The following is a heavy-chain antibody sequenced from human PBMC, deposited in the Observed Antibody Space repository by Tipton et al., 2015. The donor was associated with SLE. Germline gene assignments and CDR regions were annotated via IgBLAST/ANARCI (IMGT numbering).Heavy chain of an antibody. Sequence: TLSLTCTVSGGSISSNNYYWGWIRQPPGKGLEWIGSIFYSGSTYYNPSLESRVTISVDTSKNQFSLKLSSVTAADTAVYYCARRAARLGYHYYYGMDVWGQGTTVTVSS. CDR3: ARRAARLGYHYYYGMDV. CDR1: GGSISSNNYY. V-gene: IGHV4-39*01. J-gene: IGHJ6*02. CDR2: IFYSGST. D-gene: IGHD3-9*01.